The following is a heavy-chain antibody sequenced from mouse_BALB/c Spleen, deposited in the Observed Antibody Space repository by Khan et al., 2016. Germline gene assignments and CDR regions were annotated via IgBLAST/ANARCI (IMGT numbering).Heavy chain of an antibody. V-gene: IGHV4-1*02. CDR1: GFDFSRYW. J-gene: IGHJ3*01. Sequence: EVQLQESGGGLVQPGGSLKLSCAASGFDFSRYWMSWVRQAPGKGLEWIGEINPDSSTINYTPSLKDKFIISGDNAKNTLYLQMRKVRSEDTVLYSCARAWYYGYLDNWGQGTLVTVSA. CDR2: INPDSSTI. CDR3: ARAWYYGYLDN. D-gene: IGHD1-1*01.